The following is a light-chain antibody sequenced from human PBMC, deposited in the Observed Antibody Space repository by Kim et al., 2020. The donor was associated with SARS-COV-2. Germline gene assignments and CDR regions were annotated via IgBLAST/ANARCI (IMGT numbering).Light chain of an antibody. J-gene: IGKJ2*01. CDR2: GAS. V-gene: IGKV3-15*01. CDR3: QQYSNWPPMYT. Sequence: PGGRATLSRRTSQSIRSNLPWYQQKHGQAPRLLIYGASTRATGIPARFSGSGSGTEFTLTNSSLQSEDFAVYYCQQYSNWPPMYTVGQGTKLEI. CDR1: QSIRSN.